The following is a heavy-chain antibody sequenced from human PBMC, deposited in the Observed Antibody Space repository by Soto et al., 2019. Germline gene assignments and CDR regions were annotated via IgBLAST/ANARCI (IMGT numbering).Heavy chain of an antibody. D-gene: IGHD1-26*01. J-gene: IGHJ4*02. Sequence: GASVKVSCKASGYTFIFTAMHWVRQAPGQRLEWMGWINAGNGNKKYSEKFQGRVTITRDTSASTAYMELSSLKSEDTAVYYCASEGGGAVKHFDSWGQGTLVTVSS. CDR3: ASEGGGAVKHFDS. CDR2: INAGNGNK. CDR1: GYTFIFTA. V-gene: IGHV1-3*01.